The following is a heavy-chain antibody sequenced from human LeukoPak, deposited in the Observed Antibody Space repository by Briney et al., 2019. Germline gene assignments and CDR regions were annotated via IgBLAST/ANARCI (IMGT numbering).Heavy chain of an antibody. CDR2: INPNSGGT. CDR1: GYTFTCYY. Sequence: GASVKVSCKASGYTFTCYYMHWVRQAPGQGLEWMGWINPNSGGTNYAQKFQGRVTMTRDTSISTAYMELSRLRSDDTAVYYCARDPGNYDFWSGYYATPGMDVWGKGTTVTVSS. CDR3: ARDPGNYDFWSGYYATPGMDV. J-gene: IGHJ6*03. V-gene: IGHV1-2*02. D-gene: IGHD3-3*01.